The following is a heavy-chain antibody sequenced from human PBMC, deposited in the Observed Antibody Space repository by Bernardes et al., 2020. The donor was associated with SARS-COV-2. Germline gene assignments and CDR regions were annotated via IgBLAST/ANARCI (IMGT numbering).Heavy chain of an antibody. Sequence: SETLSLTCAVSGYSISSGYYWGWIRQPPGKGLEWIGNIYHSGSTYYNPSLKSRVTISVDTSKNQFSLKLSSVTAADTAVYYCARLDSSSLRYWGQGTLVTVSS. CDR2: IYHSGST. V-gene: IGHV4-38-2*01. D-gene: IGHD6-13*01. J-gene: IGHJ4*02. CDR3: ARLDSSSLRY. CDR1: GYSISSGYY.